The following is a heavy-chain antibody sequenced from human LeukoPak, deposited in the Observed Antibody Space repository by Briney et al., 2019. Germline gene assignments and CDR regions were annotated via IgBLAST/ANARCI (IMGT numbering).Heavy chain of an antibody. V-gene: IGHV1-3*01. D-gene: IGHD3-10*01. J-gene: IGHJ6*02. CDR1: GYTFTSYA. CDR2: INAGNGNT. Sequence: ASVKVSCKASGYTFTSYAMHWVRQAPGQRLEWMGWINAGNGNTKYSQKFQGRVTIARGTSASTAYMELSSLRSEDTAVYYCARVGYYGSGSYYNDYGMDVWGQGTTVTASS. CDR3: ARVGYYGSGSYYNDYGMDV.